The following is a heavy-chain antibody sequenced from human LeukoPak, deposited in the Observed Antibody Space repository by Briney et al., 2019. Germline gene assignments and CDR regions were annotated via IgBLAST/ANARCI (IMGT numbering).Heavy chain of an antibody. CDR3: AREQVVVGRGYYGMDV. CDR1: GFTFSSYW. J-gene: IGHJ6*02. CDR2: IKQDGSEK. D-gene: IGHD2-2*01. Sequence: GGSLRLSCAASGFTFSSYWMSWVRQAPGKGLEWVANIKQDGSEKYYVDSVKGRFTISRDNSMNTLYLQMNSLRVDDTAVYYCAREQVVVGRGYYGMDVWGQGTTVTVSS. V-gene: IGHV3-7*01.